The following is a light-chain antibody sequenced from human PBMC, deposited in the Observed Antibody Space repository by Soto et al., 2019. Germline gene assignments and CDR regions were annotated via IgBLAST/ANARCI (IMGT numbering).Light chain of an antibody. V-gene: IGLV7-43*01. Sequence: QAVVTQESSLTVSPGGTVTLTCASSTGAVTSGHHPHWLQQKPGQAPRTVIYSTDNKQDWTPARFSGSLLGGKAALTVSGXXPXXXXXXXXLFXXXGAQPHWVFGGGTKLTVL. CDR3: LFXXXGAQPHWV. J-gene: IGLJ2*01. CDR2: STD. CDR1: TGAVTSGHH.